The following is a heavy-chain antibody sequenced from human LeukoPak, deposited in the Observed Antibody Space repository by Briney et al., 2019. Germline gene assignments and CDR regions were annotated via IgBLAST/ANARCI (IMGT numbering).Heavy chain of an antibody. CDR2: INPNSGGT. CDR3: ARDRRGGDAFDI. J-gene: IGHJ3*02. CDR1: GYTFTGYY. Sequence: ASVKVSCKASGYTFTGYYMHWVRQAPGQGLEWMGWINPNSGGTNYAQKFQGRVTMTRDTSISTDYMELSSLRSEDTAVYYCARDRRGGDAFDIWGQGTMVTVSS. D-gene: IGHD6-25*01. V-gene: IGHV1-2*02.